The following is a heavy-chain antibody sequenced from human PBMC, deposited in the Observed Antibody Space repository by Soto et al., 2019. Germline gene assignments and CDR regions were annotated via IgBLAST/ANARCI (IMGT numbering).Heavy chain of an antibody. V-gene: IGHV2-70*11. CDR3: ARIKPYGRFDFDC. CDR1: GFSLTTSGMS. CDR2: IDWDDNK. D-gene: IGHD3-10*01. J-gene: IGHJ4*02. Sequence: SGPTLVNPTQTLTLTCNFSGFSLTTSGMSMHWIRQPPGKALEWLARIDWDDNKYYSASLKTRLTISKDTSKNQVVLTMSNMDPVDTATFYCARIKPYGRFDFDCWGQGIMVTVSS.